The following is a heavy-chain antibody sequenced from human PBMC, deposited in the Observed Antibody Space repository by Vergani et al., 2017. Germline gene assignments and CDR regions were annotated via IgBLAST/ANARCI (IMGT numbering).Heavy chain of an antibody. CDR3: ARGNYGIGTGYRY. CDR1: GYTFSNYY. V-gene: IGHV1-46*01. J-gene: IGHJ4*02. Sequence: QVQVVQSGAEVKKSGASVKVSCKTSGYTFSNYYMHWVRQAPGQGLEWMGIINPSGGHTNYAQKFQGRVTMTRDTSTSTVYMELSSLRSEDTAIYYCARGNYGIGTGYRYWGQETLVTVSA. CDR2: INPSGGHT. D-gene: IGHD3-9*01.